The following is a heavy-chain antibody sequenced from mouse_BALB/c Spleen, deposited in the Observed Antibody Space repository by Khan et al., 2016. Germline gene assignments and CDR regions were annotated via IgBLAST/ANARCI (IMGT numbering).Heavy chain of an antibody. D-gene: IGHD6-1*01. V-gene: IGHV1-9*01. CDR2: ILPGSDRT. J-gene: IGHJ4*01. Sequence: QGQLKQAGAELMKPGASVKISCKATGYTFSNYWIEWVKQRPGHGLEWIGEILPGSDRTNYKEKFKGKATFTADTSSNTASMQLRSLTSEDTAVDYCARAGYSMDYWGQGTSVTVSS. CDR1: GYTFSNYW. CDR3: ARAGYSMDY.